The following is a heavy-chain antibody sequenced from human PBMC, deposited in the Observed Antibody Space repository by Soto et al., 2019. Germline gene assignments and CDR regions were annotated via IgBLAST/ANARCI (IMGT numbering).Heavy chain of an antibody. Sequence: ASLKVSCKASGYPFTSYVISWVRQAPGQGLEWMGWISAYNGNTNYAQKRQGRVTMTTDTSTSTAYMELRSLRSDDTAVYYCAREPRSGFFSCPSCLPYLDVFVIRGQGQRVPVS. CDR3: AREPRSGFFSCPSCLPYLDVFVI. J-gene: IGHJ3*02. CDR1: GYPFTSYV. D-gene: IGHD3-3*01. V-gene: IGHV1-18*01. CDR2: ISAYNGNT.